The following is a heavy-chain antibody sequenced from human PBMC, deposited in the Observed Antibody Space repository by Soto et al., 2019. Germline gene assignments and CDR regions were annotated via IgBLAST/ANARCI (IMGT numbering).Heavy chain of an antibody. J-gene: IGHJ4*02. CDR1: GFSLSTSGVG. Sequence: QITLKESGPPLVKPTQTLTLTCTFSGFSLSTSGVGVGWIRQPPGKALEWLALIYWDDDKRYSPSLKSRLTFTTXTXXXQXVLTMTNMDPVDTATYYCAHRPSYCSGGSCYSGFDSWGQGTLVTVSS. CDR2: IYWDDDK. V-gene: IGHV2-5*02. CDR3: AHRPSYCSGGSCYSGFDS. D-gene: IGHD2-15*01.